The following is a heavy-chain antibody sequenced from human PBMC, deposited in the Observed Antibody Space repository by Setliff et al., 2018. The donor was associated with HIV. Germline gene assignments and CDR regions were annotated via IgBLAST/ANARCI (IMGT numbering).Heavy chain of an antibody. V-gene: IGHV3-23*01. CDR1: GFTFSTYG. CDR2: ISGSGGST. J-gene: IGHJ4*02. CDR3: AKVATWTGTTYYFES. D-gene: IGHD1-1*01. Sequence: GGSLRLSCAASGFTFSTYGMSWVRQAPGKGLEWVSAISGSGGSTYYADPVKGRFTISRDNSKNTLYLQMNSLRAEDTAVYYCAKVATWTGTTYYFESWGQGTLVTVSS.